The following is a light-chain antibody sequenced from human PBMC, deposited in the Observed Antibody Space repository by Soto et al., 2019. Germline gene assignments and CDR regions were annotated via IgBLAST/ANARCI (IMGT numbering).Light chain of an antibody. J-gene: IGKJ2*02. Sequence: DIQMTQSPSSLSASVGDSVTITCRASQSISSYLNWYQQKPGKAPKLLIYAASSLQSGVPSRFSSSGSGTDFTLTISSLQPEDFATYYCQQSYSTPPCTFGQGTKLEIK. CDR3: QQSYSTPPCT. V-gene: IGKV1-39*01. CDR2: AAS. CDR1: QSISSY.